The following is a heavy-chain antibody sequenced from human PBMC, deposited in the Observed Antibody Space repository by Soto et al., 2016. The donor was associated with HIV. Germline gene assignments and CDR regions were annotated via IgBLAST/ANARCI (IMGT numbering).Heavy chain of an antibody. Sequence: EVQLVESGGGLVQPGRSLRLSCAASGFTFDDYAMHWVRQAPGKGLEWVSGISWNSGSIGYADSVKGRFTISRDNAKNSLYLQMNSLRAEDMAFYYCAKDGGGAIGSTFDYWGQGTLVTVSS. V-gene: IGHV3-9*03. CDR3: AKDGGGAIGSTFDY. CDR2: ISWNSGSI. CDR1: GFTFDDYA. D-gene: IGHD3-10*01. J-gene: IGHJ4*02.